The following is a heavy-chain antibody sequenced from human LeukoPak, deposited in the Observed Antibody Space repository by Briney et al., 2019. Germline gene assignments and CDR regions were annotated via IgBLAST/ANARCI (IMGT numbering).Heavy chain of an antibody. CDR3: ASGRDLTGRKKPQFDY. D-gene: IGHD3-9*01. J-gene: IGHJ4*02. CDR1: GFTFSSYA. CDR2: MSYDGSNK. Sequence: GGSLRLSCAASGFTFSSYAMHWVRQAPGKGLEWVAVMSYDGSNKYYADSVKGRFTISRDNSKNTLYLQMNSLRAEDTAVYYCASGRDLTGRKKPQFDYWGQGTLVTVSS. V-gene: IGHV3-30-3*01.